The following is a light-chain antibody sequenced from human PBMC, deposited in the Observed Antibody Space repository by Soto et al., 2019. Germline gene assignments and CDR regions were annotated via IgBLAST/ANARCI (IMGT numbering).Light chain of an antibody. CDR2: EVS. CDR1: SSDIGGYNY. J-gene: IGLJ2*01. CDR3: ASYTNTNPILL. Sequence: QSALTQPASVSGSPGQSITITCTGASSDIGGYNYVSWFQHHPDQAPKLLIYEVSHRPSGVSARFSASKSGNTASLTISGLQPEDAGEYYCASYTNTNPILLFGGGTKLTVL. V-gene: IGLV2-14*01.